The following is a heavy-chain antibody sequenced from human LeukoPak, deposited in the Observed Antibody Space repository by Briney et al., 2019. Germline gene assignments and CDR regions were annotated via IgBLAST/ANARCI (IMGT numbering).Heavy chain of an antibody. CDR2: ISSSGSSK. D-gene: IGHD1/OR15-1a*01. V-gene: IGHV3-48*03. J-gene: IGHJ3*02. CDR1: GFTFRSFE. CDR3: ARLFYNGFDI. Sequence: PGESLRLSCAASGFTFRSFEMNWVRQAPGKGLEWVSYISSSGSSKYYADSVRGRFTISRDNTKNSLSLQMNSLRAEDTAVYYCARLFYNGFDIWGQGTMVTVSS.